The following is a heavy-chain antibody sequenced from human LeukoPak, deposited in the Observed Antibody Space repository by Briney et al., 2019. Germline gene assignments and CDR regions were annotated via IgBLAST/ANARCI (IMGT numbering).Heavy chain of an antibody. V-gene: IGHV1-2*02. J-gene: IGHJ4*02. CDR2: INPNSGGT. D-gene: IGHD2-15*01. CDR1: GYTFTGYY. CDR3: ARPYCSGGSCYYVY. Sequence: ASVKVSCKASGYTFTGYYMHWVRQAPGQGLEWMGWINPNSGGTNYAQKFQGRVTMTRDTSISTAYMELSRLRSDDTAVYYCARPYCSGGSCYYVYWGQGTLVTVSS.